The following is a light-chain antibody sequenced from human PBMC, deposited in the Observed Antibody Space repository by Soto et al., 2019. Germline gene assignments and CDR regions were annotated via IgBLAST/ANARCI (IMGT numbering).Light chain of an antibody. CDR2: GVS. J-gene: IGKJ2*01. CDR1: QSVSSSY. V-gene: IGKV3-20*01. Sequence: EIVLTQSPGTLSLSPGERATLSCRASQSVSSSYLAWFQQKPGQAPRLLIYGVSTRATGIPDGFSGSGSGTDFILTISRLEPEDLAVYYCQQYGSSPRTFGRGTKLDI. CDR3: QQYGSSPRT.